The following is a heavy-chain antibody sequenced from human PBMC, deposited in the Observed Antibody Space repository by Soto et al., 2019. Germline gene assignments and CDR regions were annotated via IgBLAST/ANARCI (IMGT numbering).Heavy chain of an antibody. D-gene: IGHD3-10*01. CDR1: GGTFSSYA. CDR3: TGVVRGVRGGARFDP. J-gene: IGHJ5*02. Sequence: QVQLVQSGAEVKKPGSSVKVSCKASGGTFSSYAISWVRQAPGQGLEWMGGIIPIFGTANYAQKFQGRVTITAEESTSTAYMELSSLRSEDTAMYYCTGVVRGVRGGARFDPWGQGTLVTVSA. V-gene: IGHV1-69*01. CDR2: IIPIFGTA.